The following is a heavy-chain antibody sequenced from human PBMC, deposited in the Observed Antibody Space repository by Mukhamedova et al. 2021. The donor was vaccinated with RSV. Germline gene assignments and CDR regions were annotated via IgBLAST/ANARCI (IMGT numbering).Heavy chain of an antibody. J-gene: IGHJ4*02. CDR2: T. CDR3: ARGIMGARALYDY. D-gene: IGHD1-26*01. Sequence: TGYAQKFQGRVTMTRNTSISTAYMELSSLRSEDTAVYYCARGIMGARALYDYWGQGTLVTVSS. V-gene: IGHV1-8*01.